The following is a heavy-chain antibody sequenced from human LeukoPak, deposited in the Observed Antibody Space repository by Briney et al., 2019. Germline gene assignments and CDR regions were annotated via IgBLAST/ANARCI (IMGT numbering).Heavy chain of an antibody. CDR1: GGSFSGYY. J-gene: IGHJ5*02. D-gene: IGHD6-13*01. CDR3: ARHAAAGTAYWFDP. V-gene: IGHV4-34*01. CDR2: INHSGST. Sequence: SETLSLTCAVYGGSFSGYYWSWIRQPPGKGLEWIGEINHSGSTNYNPSLKSRVTISVDTSKNQFSLKLSSVTAADTAVYYCARHAAAGTAYWFDPWGQGTLVTVSS.